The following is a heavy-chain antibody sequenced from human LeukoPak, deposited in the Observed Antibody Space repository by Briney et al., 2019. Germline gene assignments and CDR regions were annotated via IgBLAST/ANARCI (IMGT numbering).Heavy chain of an antibody. Sequence: GGSLRLSCAASGFTFSSYTMNWVRQAPGKGLEWVSSISSSSSYIYYADSVKGRFTISRDNSKNTLYLQMNSLRAEDTAVYYCAKSDPSIYYYYGMDVWGQGTTVTVSS. CDR3: AKSDPSIYYYYGMDV. D-gene: IGHD3-3*02. CDR2: ISSSSSYI. J-gene: IGHJ6*02. CDR1: GFTFSSYT. V-gene: IGHV3-21*04.